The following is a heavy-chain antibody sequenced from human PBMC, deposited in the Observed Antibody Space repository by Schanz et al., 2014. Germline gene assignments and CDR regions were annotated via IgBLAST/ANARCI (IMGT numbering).Heavy chain of an antibody. CDR3: AKAADWPVTRFDP. J-gene: IGHJ5*02. V-gene: IGHV3-23*04. CDR2: INTGVNT. D-gene: IGHD3-9*01. CDR1: GFAFSSYG. Sequence: VQLVESGGGVVQPGGSLRLSCLASGFAFSSYGMNWLRQAPGKGLEWVSAINTGVNTYYADSVRGRFTMSRDSSKNTLYLQMSSLRADDTAVYYCAKAADWPVTRFDPWGQGTLVTVSS.